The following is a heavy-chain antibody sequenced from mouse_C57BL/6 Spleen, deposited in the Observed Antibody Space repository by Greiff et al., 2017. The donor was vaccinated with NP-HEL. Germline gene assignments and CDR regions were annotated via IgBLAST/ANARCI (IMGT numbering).Heavy chain of an antibody. V-gene: IGHV14-4*01. CDR3: TTGYYGSSSFAY. Sequence: VQLQQSGAELVRPGASVKLSCTASGFNIKDDYMHWVKQRPEQGLEWIGWIDPENGDTEYASKFQGKATITADTSSSTAYLQLSSLTSEDTAVYYCTTGYYGSSSFAYWGQGTLVTVSA. CDR2: IDPENGDT. CDR1: GFNIKDDY. J-gene: IGHJ3*01. D-gene: IGHD1-1*01.